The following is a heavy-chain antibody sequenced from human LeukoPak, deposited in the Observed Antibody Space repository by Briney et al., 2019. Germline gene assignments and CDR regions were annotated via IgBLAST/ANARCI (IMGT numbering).Heavy chain of an antibody. CDR1: GGTFSSYA. Sequence: GASVKVSCKASGGTFSSYAISWVRQAPGQGLEWMGGIIPIFGTANYAQKFQGRVTITTDESTSTACMELSSLRSEDTAVYYCARDRCSGGSCDYYYYMDVWGKGTTVTVSS. J-gene: IGHJ6*03. D-gene: IGHD2-15*01. CDR3: ARDRCSGGSCDYYYYMDV. CDR2: IIPIFGTA. V-gene: IGHV1-69*05.